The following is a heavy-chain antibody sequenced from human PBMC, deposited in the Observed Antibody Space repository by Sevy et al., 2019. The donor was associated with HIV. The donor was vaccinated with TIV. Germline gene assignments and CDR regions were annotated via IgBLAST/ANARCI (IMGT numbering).Heavy chain of an antibody. CDR2: IYYSGST. J-gene: IGHJ6*03. Sequence: SETLSLTCTVSGGSISSYYWSWIRQPPGKGLEWIGYIYYSGSTNYNPSLKSRVTISVDTSKNQFSLKLSSVTAADTAMYYCATVYCDLGPLLFYYYDYMDVWGKGTTVTVSS. D-gene: IGHD4-17*01. CDR3: ATVYCDLGPLLFYYYDYMDV. V-gene: IGHV4-59*01. CDR1: GGSISSYY.